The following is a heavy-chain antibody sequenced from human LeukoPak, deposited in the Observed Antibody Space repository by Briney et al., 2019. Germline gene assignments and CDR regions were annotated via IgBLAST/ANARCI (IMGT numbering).Heavy chain of an antibody. D-gene: IGHD6-6*01. Sequence: PSETLSLTCTVSGYSISSGYYWGWIRQPPGKGLEWIGSIYHSGSTYYNPSLKSRVTISVDTSKNQFSLKLSSVTAADTAVYYCARDKGTSCLSSFDYWGQGTLVTVSS. CDR2: IYHSGST. CDR3: ARDKGTSCLSSFDY. V-gene: IGHV4-38-2*02. J-gene: IGHJ4*02. CDR1: GYSISSGYY.